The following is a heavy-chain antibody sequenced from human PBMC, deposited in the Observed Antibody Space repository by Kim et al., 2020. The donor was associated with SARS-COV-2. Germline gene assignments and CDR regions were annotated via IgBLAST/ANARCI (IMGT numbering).Heavy chain of an antibody. D-gene: IGHD3-10*01. CDR1: GFTFSSYG. CDR3: ARGSGSYYIWGCMDV. CDR2: IWYDGSNK. V-gene: IGHV3-33*01. J-gene: IGHJ6*02. Sequence: GGSLRLSCAASGFTFSSYGMHWVRQAPGKGLEWVAVIWYDGSNKYYADSVKGRFTISRDNSKNTLYLQMNSLRAEDTAVYYCARGSGSYYIWGCMDVWGQGTTVTVSS.